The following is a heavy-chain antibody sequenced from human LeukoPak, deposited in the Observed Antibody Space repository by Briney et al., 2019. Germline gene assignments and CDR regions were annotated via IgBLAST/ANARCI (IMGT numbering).Heavy chain of an antibody. V-gene: IGHV3-30*18. D-gene: IGHD3-22*01. CDR2: ISYDGSNK. Sequence: PGRSLRLSCAASGFTFSSYGMHWVRQAPGKGLEWVAVISYDGSNKYYADSVKGRFTISRDNSKNTLYLQMNSLRAEDTAVYYCAKDQPYYDSSGPFDYWGQGTLVTVSS. J-gene: IGHJ4*02. CDR1: GFTFSSYG. CDR3: AKDQPYYDSSGPFDY.